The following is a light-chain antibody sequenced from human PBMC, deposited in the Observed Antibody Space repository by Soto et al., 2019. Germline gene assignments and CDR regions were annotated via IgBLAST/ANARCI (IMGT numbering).Light chain of an antibody. J-gene: IGKJ2*01. Sequence: DIQMTQSPSSLSASVGDRVTITCQASQDISNNLNWYQQKPGKAPKVLIYDASTLAAWVPSRFSGSGSGTDFALTISGLQPEDFATYYCQHYDTLPLPVYTFGQGTKLEI. CDR2: DAS. CDR1: QDISNN. V-gene: IGKV1-33*01. CDR3: QHYDTLPLPVYT.